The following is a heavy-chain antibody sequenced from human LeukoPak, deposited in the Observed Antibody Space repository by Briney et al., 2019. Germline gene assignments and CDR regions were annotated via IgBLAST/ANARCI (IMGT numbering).Heavy chain of an antibody. CDR1: GCTYSSYE. D-gene: IGHD6-19*01. J-gene: IGHJ5*02. Sequence: PGGSLTHSCAASGCTYSSYEMNWVRPAPGKGLEGVSYISSSGSTIYYADSVKGRFTISRDNAKNSLYLQMNSLRAEDTAVYYCARGTPGSGWYGKSNNWFDLWGQGTLVTVSS. V-gene: IGHV3-48*03. CDR2: ISSSGSTI. CDR3: ARGTPGSGWYGKSNNWFDL.